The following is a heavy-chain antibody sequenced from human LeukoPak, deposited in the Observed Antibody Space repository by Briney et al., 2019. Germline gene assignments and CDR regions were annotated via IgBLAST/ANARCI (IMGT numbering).Heavy chain of an antibody. Sequence: PGGSLRLSCAASGFTFTNYVMSWVRQAPGKGLEWVSGISGSCGRTFYADSVKGRFSISRDNSKNTLSLQMNSLRADDTAVYYCAKDSWRDQLPFIFDYWGQGILVTVSS. J-gene: IGHJ4*02. CDR2: ISGSCGRT. D-gene: IGHD2-2*01. CDR1: GFTFTNYV. V-gene: IGHV3-23*01. CDR3: AKDSWRDQLPFIFDY.